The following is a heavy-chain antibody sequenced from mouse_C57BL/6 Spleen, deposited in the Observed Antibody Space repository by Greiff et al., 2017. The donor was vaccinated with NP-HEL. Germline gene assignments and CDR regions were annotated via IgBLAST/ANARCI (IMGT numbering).Heavy chain of an antibody. CDR2: IDPSDSYT. V-gene: IGHV1-50*01. D-gene: IGHD1-1*01. Sequence: QVQLQQSGAELVKPGASVKLSCKASGYTFTSYWMQWVKQRPGQGLEWIGEIDPSDSYTNYNQKFKGKATLTVDTSSSTAYMQLSSLTSEDSAVYYCARNYYGSSSWFAYWDQGTLVTVSA. CDR1: GYTFTSYW. J-gene: IGHJ3*01. CDR3: ARNYYGSSSWFAY.